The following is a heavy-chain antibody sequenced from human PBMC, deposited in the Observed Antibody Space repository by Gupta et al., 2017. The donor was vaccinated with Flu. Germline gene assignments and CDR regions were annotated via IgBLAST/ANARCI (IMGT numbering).Heavy chain of an antibody. CDR2: ISGSGSST. Sequence: EVQLLESGGGLVQPGGSLRLSCAASGFTFSSYAMSWVRQAPGKGLEWVSAISGSGSSTYYADSVKGRFTISRDNSKNTLYLQMNSLRAEDTAVYYCAKDQGYCSSTSCYRFGESGFDYWGQGTLVTVSS. J-gene: IGHJ4*02. D-gene: IGHD2-2*02. CDR1: GFTFSSYA. CDR3: AKDQGYCSSTSCYRFGESGFDY. V-gene: IGHV3-23*01.